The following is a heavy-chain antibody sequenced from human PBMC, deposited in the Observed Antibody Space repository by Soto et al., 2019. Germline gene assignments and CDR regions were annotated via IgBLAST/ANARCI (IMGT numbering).Heavy chain of an antibody. Sequence: QVQLVESGGGVVQPGRSLRLSCAASGFTFSSYGMHWVRQAPGKGLEWVAVISYDGSNKYYADSVKGRFTISRDNSKNTLYLQMNSLRAEDTAVYYCAKRQIAAAGPRRWGGGGMDVWGQGTTVTVSS. D-gene: IGHD6-13*01. J-gene: IGHJ6*02. CDR1: GFTFSSYG. V-gene: IGHV3-30*18. CDR3: AKRQIAAAGPRRWGGGGMDV. CDR2: ISYDGSNK.